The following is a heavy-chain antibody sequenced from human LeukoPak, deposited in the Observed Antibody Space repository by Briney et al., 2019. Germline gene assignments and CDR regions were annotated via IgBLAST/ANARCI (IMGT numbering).Heavy chain of an antibody. J-gene: IGHJ5*02. CDR3: ARQGRGYYDFWSGKENWFDP. CDR2: IYPGDSDT. V-gene: IGHV5-51*01. D-gene: IGHD3-3*01. CDR1: GYCFTSYW. Sequence: GESLKISCKGSGYCFTSYWIGWVRQMPGKGLEWMGIIYPGDSDTRYSPSFQGQVTISADKSISTAYLQWSSLKASDTAMYYCARQGRGYYDFWSGKENWFDPWGQGTLVTVSS.